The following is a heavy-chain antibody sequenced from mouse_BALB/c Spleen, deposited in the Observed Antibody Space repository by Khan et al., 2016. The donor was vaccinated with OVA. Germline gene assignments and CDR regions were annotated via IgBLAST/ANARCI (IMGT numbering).Heavy chain of an antibody. CDR3: SMYLCYGNYGSMDY. J-gene: IGHJ4*01. CDR1: GYTFSSYW. CDR2: ILPGSGST. V-gene: IGHV1-9*01. D-gene: IGHD2-1*01. Sequence: QVQLKESGAELMKPGASVKISCKATGYTFSSYWIEWVKQRPGHGLEWIGEILPGSGSTNNNEKFKGTATFTADKSSNTAYMQLSSLTSEDSAVYSCSMYLCYGNYGSMDYWGQGTSVTVAS.